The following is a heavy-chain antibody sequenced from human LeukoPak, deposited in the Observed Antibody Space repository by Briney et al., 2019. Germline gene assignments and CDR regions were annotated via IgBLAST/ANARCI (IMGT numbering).Heavy chain of an antibody. D-gene: IGHD4-17*01. Sequence: PSETLPLTCPVTSGSISRGNSYWRWLRQPAGKGLEWIGHIYTSGSTNYNPSLKSRVTISVDTSKNQFSLNLSSVTAADTAVYYCAREFLYGWGQGTLVTVSS. V-gene: IGHV4-61*09. CDR3: AREFLYG. CDR2: IYTSGST. CDR1: SGSISRGNSY. J-gene: IGHJ4*02.